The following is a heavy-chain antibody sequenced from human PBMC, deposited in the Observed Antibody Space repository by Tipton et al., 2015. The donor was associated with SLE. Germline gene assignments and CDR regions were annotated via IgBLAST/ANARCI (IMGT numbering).Heavy chain of an antibody. CDR1: GDSINHYY. J-gene: IGHJ6*02. CDR2: IYYSGTT. V-gene: IGHV4-59*01. Sequence: QLVQSGPEVKPSETLSLLCTVSGDSINHYYWSWIRQPPGKGLEWIGYIYYSGTTNYNPSPKSPVTISVDRSKNQFSLKLTSVTAADTAVYYCARDLGSYYGIDVWGQGTAVTVSS. CDR3: ARDLGSYYGIDV. D-gene: IGHD2-15*01.